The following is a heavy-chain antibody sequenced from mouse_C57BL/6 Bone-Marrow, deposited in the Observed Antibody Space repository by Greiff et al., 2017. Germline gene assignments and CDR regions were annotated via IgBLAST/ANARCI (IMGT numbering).Heavy chain of an antibody. CDR1: GFNIKDDY. V-gene: IGHV14-4*01. Sequence: VQLQQSWAELVRPGASVTLSCTASGFNIKDDYMHWVKQRPEQGLEWIGWIDPENGATEYASKFPGKATITADTSSNTAYLQLSSLTSEDTAVYYCTQGRITTVVATSEYFDYWGQGTTLTVSS. D-gene: IGHD1-1*01. J-gene: IGHJ2*01. CDR3: TQGRITTVVATSEYFDY. CDR2: IDPENGAT.